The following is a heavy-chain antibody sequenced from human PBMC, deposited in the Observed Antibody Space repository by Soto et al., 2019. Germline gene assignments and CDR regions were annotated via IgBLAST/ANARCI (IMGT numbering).Heavy chain of an antibody. J-gene: IGHJ4*02. CDR3: AREVSGWYYFDY. V-gene: IGHV1-69*13. CDR1: GVTFSSYD. Sequence: SVKVSCKASGVTFSSYDISWVRQAPGQGLEWMGGIIPIFGTADYAQKFQGRVTITADESTSTAYMELSSLRSEDTAVYYCAREVSGWYYFDYWGQGTLVTVSS. D-gene: IGHD6-19*01. CDR2: IIPIFGTA.